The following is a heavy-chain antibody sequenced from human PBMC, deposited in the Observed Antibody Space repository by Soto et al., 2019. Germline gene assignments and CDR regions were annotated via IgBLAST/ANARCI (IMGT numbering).Heavy chain of an antibody. Sequence: PGESLKISFKGALSSFTSYLIGLVRQMPGKGLECMGIIYPVDSDTIYSPSFQGQVTISHDKSIRTAYLQWISLKASDTAMYYCARHETGYGSSWGRVNWFDPGGQGALVTVSS. CDR2: IYPVDSDT. J-gene: IGHJ5*02. V-gene: IGHV5-51*01. CDR3: ARHETGYGSSWGRVNWFDP. CDR1: LSSFTSYL. D-gene: IGHD6-13*01.